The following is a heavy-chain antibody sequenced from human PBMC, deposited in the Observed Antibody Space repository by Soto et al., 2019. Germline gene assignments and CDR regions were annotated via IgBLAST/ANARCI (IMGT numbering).Heavy chain of an antibody. V-gene: IGHV4-61*01. Sequence: XETLSLTCTVSGCSVTSGNYYWSWIRQPPGKGLEWIGHIYYSGSTNYSPSLKSRVTISLDTSNNQFSLKVTSVTAADTAVYYCAMTPVDTYMIYWFDHWRQGTLVTVSS. CDR3: AMTPVDTYMIYWFDH. CDR1: GCSVTSGNYY. CDR2: IYYSGST. D-gene: IGHD3-16*01. J-gene: IGHJ5*01.